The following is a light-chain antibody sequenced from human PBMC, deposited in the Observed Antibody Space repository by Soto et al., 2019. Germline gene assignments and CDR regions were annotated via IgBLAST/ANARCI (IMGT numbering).Light chain of an antibody. CDR1: SSDVGGYNY. Sequence: QSVLPQPASVSGSPGQSITISCTGTSSDVGGYNYVSWYQQHPGKAPKLMIYEVSKRPSGVSNRFSGSKSGNTASLTISGLQSEYEADYYCSSYTSSSFYVFGTGTKLTVL. J-gene: IGLJ1*01. CDR2: EVS. CDR3: SSYTSSSFYV. V-gene: IGLV2-14*01.